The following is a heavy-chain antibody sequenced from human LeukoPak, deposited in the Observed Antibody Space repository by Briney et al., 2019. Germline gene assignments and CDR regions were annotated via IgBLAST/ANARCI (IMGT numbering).Heavy chain of an antibody. D-gene: IGHD5-12*01. CDR3: ATLATVRPYYFDY. CDR1: GGTFSSYT. J-gene: IGHJ4*02. V-gene: IGHV1-69*02. CDR2: IIPILGIA. Sequence: TSVKVSCKASGGTFSSYTISWVRQAPGQGLEWMGRIIPILGIANYAQKFQGRVTITADKSTSTAYMELSSLRSEDTAVYYCATLATVRPYYFDYWGQGTLVTVSS.